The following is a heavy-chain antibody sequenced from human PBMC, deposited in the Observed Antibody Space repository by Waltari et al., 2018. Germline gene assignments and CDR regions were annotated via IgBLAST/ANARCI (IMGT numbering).Heavy chain of an antibody. CDR1: GGTFSSYA. CDR3: ARDDYGDYLAPYYMDV. Sequence: QVQLVQSGAEVKKPGSSVKVSCKASGGTFSSYAISWVRQAPGQGLEWMGGSIPIREIANYAQKDQGRVTITADKSTSTAYMELSSLRSEDTAVYYCARDDYGDYLAPYYMDVWGKGTTVTVSS. D-gene: IGHD4-17*01. J-gene: IGHJ6*03. V-gene: IGHV1-69*10. CDR2: SIPIREIA.